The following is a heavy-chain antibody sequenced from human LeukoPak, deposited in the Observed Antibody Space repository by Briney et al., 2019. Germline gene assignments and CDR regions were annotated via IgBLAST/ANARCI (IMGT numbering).Heavy chain of an antibody. CDR1: GYTFTGYY. V-gene: IGHV1-2*02. CDR3: ARELAAAGTTGFDY. Sequence: ASVKVSCKASGYTFTGYYMHWVRQAPGEGLEWMGWINPNSGGTKYAQKFQGRVSMTRDTSIRTAYMELSRLRCDDTSAYYCARELAAAGTTGFDYWGQGTLVTVSS. J-gene: IGHJ4*02. CDR2: INPNSGGT. D-gene: IGHD6-13*01.